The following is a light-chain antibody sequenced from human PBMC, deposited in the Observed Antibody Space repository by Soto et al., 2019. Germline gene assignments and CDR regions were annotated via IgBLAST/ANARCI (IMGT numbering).Light chain of an antibody. V-gene: IGKV3-15*01. J-gene: IGKJ1*01. Sequence: EIVMTQSPATLSVSPGERATLSCRASQSVSTNLAWYQHKPGQAPRLLIYGASTRATGIPASFSGSGSGTEFTLTISSLQSEDFAVYYCQHYNNWPPWTFGRGTKVEIK. CDR2: GAS. CDR3: QHYNNWPPWT. CDR1: QSVSTN.